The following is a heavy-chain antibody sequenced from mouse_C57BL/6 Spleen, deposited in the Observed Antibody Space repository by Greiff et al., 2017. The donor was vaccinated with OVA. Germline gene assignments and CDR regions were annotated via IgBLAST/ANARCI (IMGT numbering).Heavy chain of an antibody. V-gene: IGHV1-82*01. Sequence: VQLQESGPELVKPGASVKISCKASGYAFSSSWMNWVKQRPGKGLEWIGRIYPGDGDTNYNGKFKGKATLTADKSSSTAYMQLSSLTSEDSAVYFCARGGSGSLFAYWGQGTLVTVSA. CDR3: ARGGSGSLFAY. J-gene: IGHJ3*01. D-gene: IGHD3-2*02. CDR2: IYPGDGDT. CDR1: GYAFSSSW.